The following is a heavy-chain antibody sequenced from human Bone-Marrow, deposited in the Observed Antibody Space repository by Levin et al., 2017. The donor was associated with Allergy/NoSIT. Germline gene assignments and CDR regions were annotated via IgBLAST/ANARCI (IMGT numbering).Heavy chain of an antibody. Sequence: PGGSLRLSCAASGFTFDDYAMHWVRQAPGKGLEWVSLISWDGGSTYYADSVKGRFTISRDNSKNSLYLQMNSLRAEDTALYYCAKDTDMRRLTGPHYYYYYGMDVWGQGTTVTVSS. CDR3: AKDTDMRRLTGPHYYYYYGMDV. V-gene: IGHV3-43D*03. CDR1: GFTFDDYA. J-gene: IGHJ6*02. CDR2: ISWDGGST. D-gene: IGHD3-9*01.